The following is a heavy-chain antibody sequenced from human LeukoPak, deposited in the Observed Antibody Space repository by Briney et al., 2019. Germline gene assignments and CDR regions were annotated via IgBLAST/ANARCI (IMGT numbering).Heavy chain of an antibody. CDR2: ISGSGGST. CDR1: GFTFSSYA. V-gene: IGHV3-23*01. J-gene: IGHJ4*02. D-gene: IGHD3-22*01. Sequence: PGGSLRLSCAASGFTFSSYAMSWVRQAPGKGLEWVSAISGSGGSTYYADSVKGRFTISRDNSKNTLYLQMNSLRAGDTAVYYCAKYPPSTSYYYDSSGYDYWGQGTLVTVSS. CDR3: AKYPPSTSYYYDSSGYDY.